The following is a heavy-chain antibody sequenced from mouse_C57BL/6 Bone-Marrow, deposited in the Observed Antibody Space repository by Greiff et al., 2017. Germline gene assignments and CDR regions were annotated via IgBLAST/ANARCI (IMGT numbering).Heavy chain of an antibody. V-gene: IGHV1-66*01. J-gene: IGHJ2*01. D-gene: IGHD2-4*01. CDR2: IYPGSGNT. CDR3: ARWQLRRENYFDY. Sequence: QVQLQQSGPELVKPGASVKISCKASGYSFTSYYIHWVKQRPGQGLEWIGWIYPGSGNTKYTEKFKGKATLTADTSSSTAYMQLSSLTSEDSAVYYCARWQLRRENYFDYWGQGTTLTVSS. CDR1: GYSFTSYY.